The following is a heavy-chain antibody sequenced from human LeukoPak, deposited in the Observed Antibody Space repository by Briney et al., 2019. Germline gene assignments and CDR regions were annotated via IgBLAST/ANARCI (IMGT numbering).Heavy chain of an antibody. CDR1: GGTFSSYA. CDR2: IIPIFGAA. Sequence: SVKVSCKASGGTFSSYAISWVRQAPGQGLEWMGGIIPIFGAANYAQKFQGRVTITADESTSTAYMELSSLRSEDTAVYYCARDDYYYDSSGYTNYYYYGMDVWGQGTTVTVSS. J-gene: IGHJ6*02. CDR3: ARDDYYYDSSGYTNYYYYGMDV. D-gene: IGHD3-22*01. V-gene: IGHV1-69*13.